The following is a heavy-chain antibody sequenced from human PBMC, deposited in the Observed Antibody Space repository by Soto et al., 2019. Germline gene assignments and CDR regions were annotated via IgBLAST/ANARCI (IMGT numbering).Heavy chain of an antibody. J-gene: IGHJ3*02. D-gene: IGHD3-22*01. CDR1: GFTFSSYA. V-gene: IGHV3-30-3*01. CDR3: ARDQASYYYDSSGYWPDAFDI. Sequence: GGSLRLSCAASGFTFSSYAMHWVRQAPGKGLEWVAVISYDGSNKYYADSVKGRFTISRDNSKNTLYLQMNSLRAEDTAVYYCARDQASYYYDSSGYWPDAFDIWGQGTMVTVSS. CDR2: ISYDGSNK.